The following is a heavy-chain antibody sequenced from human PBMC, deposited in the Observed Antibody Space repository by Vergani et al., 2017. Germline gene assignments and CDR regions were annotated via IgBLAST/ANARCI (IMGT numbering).Heavy chain of an antibody. Sequence: EVQLLESGGGLVQPGGSLRLSCAASGFTFSSYDMSWVRQAPGKGLEWVSAMSGSGGSTYYADSVKGRFTITRDNYKNTLYLQMNSLRAEDTAVYYCAKKSLGRCSSGDYDYRGQGTLVTVSS. CDR3: AKKSLGRCSSGDYDY. V-gene: IGHV3-23*01. J-gene: IGHJ4*02. CDR1: GFTFSSYD. CDR2: MSGSGGST. D-gene: IGHD3-22*01.